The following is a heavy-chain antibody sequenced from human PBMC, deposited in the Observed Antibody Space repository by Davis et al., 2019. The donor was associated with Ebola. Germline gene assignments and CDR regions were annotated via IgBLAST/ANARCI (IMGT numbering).Heavy chain of an antibody. Sequence: PGGSLRLSCAASGFTFSKAWMSWVRQAPGKGLEWVAVISYDGSNKYYADSVKGRFTISRDNSKNTLYLQMNSLRVEDTAVYYCAKRSLDGYIDYWGQGTLVTVSS. V-gene: IGHV3-30*18. D-gene: IGHD5-24*01. CDR3: AKRSLDGYIDY. CDR2: ISYDGSNK. J-gene: IGHJ4*02. CDR1: GFTFSKAW.